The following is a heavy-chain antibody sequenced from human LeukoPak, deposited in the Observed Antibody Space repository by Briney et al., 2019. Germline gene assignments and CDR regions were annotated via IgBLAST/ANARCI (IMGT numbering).Heavy chain of an antibody. V-gene: IGHV1-69*05. CDR2: IIPIFGTA. J-gene: IGHJ4*02. CDR1: GGTFSSYA. CDR3: ARDTDSTPNY. Sequence: ASVKVSCKASGGTFSSYAISWVRQAPGQGLEWMGRIIPIFGTANYAQKFQGRVTMTRDTSTSTVYMELSSLRSEDTAVYYCARDTDSTPNYWGQGTLVTVSS. D-gene: IGHD2-2*01.